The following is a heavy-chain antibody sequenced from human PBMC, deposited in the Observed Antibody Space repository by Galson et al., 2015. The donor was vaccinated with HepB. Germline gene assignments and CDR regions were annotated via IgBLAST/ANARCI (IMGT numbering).Heavy chain of an antibody. CDR1: GYTFTSYY. V-gene: IGHV1-46*04. D-gene: IGHD3-10*01. J-gene: IGHJ3*02. CDR3: ARGGGSGSYRDAFDI. CDR2: INPSGGST. Sequence: SVKVSCKTSGYTFTSYYMHWVRQAPGQGLEWMGIINPSGGSTSYAQKLQGRVTMTRDTSTSTVYMELSSLRSEDTAVYYCARGGGSGSYRDAFDIWGQGTMVTVSS.